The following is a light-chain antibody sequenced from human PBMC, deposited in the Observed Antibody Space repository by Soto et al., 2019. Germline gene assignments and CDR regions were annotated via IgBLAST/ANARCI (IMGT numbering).Light chain of an antibody. CDR2: DAF. V-gene: IGKV3-11*01. CDR1: QSVGSY. Sequence: PGDRATLSCRASQSVGSYFAWYQQKPGQAPRLLIYDAFSRATGIPARFSGSGSGTDFTLTISSLEPEDFAVYFCQQRSSWPLTFGGGTMVEIK. J-gene: IGKJ4*01. CDR3: QQRSSWPLT.